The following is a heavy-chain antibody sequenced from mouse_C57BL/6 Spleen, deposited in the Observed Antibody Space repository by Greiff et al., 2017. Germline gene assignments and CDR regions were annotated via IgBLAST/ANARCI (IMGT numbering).Heavy chain of an antibody. D-gene: IGHD4-1*02. Sequence: VQLQQPGTELVKPGASVKLSCKASGYTFTSYWMHWVKQRPGQGLEWIGNINPSNGGTNYNEKFKSKATLTVDKSSSTAYMQLSSLTSEDSAVYYCARQLGRGVYAMDYWGQGTSVTVSS. V-gene: IGHV1-53*01. CDR3: ARQLGRGVYAMDY. CDR1: GYTFTSYW. J-gene: IGHJ4*01. CDR2: INPSNGGT.